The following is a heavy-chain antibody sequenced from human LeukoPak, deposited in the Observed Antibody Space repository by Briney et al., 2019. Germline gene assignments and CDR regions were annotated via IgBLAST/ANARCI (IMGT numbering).Heavy chain of an antibody. CDR3: ARVDNYYGSGSYSAVDY. D-gene: IGHD3-10*01. CDR1: GFTFSDHY. V-gene: IGHV3-72*01. CDR2: TRNKANSYTT. Sequence: GGSLRLSCAASGFTFSDHYMDWVRQAPGKGLEWVGRTRNKANSYTTEYAASVKGRFTISRDDSKNSLYLQMNSLKTEDTAVYYCARVDNYYGSGSYSAVDYWGQGTLVTASS. J-gene: IGHJ4*02.